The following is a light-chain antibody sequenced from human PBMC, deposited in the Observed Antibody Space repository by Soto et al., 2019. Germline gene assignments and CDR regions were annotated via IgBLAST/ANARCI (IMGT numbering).Light chain of an antibody. CDR2: DAS. CDR1: HDIRKY. V-gene: IGKV1-33*01. CDR3: QQYEKLPVT. J-gene: IGKJ5*01. Sequence: DIQMTQSPSSLSASVGDRVTITCQASHDIRKYLNWYQQKPGKAPKLLIYDASKLATGVPSRFTGSGSGTDFTFTISRLQHEDIATYYCQQYEKLPVTFGQGTRLESK.